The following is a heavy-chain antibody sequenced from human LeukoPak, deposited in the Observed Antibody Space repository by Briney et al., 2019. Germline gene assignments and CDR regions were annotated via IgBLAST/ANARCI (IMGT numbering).Heavy chain of an antibody. CDR3: ARCRLIRLESFFDL. Sequence: PGGSLRLSCAASGFTFSNYERHWVRQAPGKGLEWVAYFSRDGSDVYYADSARGRFTISSDNAKNSVVLQMNSLRAEDTAVYYCARCRLIRLESFFDLWGQGTLVTVSS. V-gene: IGHV3-48*03. J-gene: IGHJ4*02. CDR2: FSRDGSDV. CDR1: GFTFSNYE. D-gene: IGHD2-21*01.